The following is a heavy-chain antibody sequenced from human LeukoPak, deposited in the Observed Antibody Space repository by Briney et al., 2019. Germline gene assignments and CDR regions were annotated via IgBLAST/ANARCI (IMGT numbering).Heavy chain of an antibody. J-gene: IGHJ6*02. Sequence: GRSLRLSCAASGFTFDDYAMHWVRQAPGKGLEWVSGISCNSGSKGYAGSVKGRFTTSRDNAKNSLYLQMNSLRAEDTGLYYCAKSSVGQLENYYYGMDVWGQGTTVTVSS. D-gene: IGHD6-13*01. CDR1: GFTFDDYA. V-gene: IGHV3-9*01. CDR3: AKSSVGQLENYYYGMDV. CDR2: ISCNSGSK.